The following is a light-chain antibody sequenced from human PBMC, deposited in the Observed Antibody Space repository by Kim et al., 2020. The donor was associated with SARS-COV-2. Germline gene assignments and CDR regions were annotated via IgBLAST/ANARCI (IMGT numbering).Light chain of an antibody. CDR1: RSIAGY. V-gene: IGKV1-39*01. CDR2: GAS. J-gene: IGKJ2*01. Sequence: SASVGDRVTIACRASRSIAGYLNWYQQRVGKAPTLLISGASNLQSGVPSRFSGSGSGTDFTLTITSLQPEDFAVYYCQQSYSAQYTFGLGTKLEI. CDR3: QQSYSAQYT.